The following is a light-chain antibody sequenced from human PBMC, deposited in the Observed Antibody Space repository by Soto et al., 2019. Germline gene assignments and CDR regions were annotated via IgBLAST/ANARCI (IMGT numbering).Light chain of an antibody. Sequence: DVQMTQSPSTLSASVGDRVTITCRASQSVNIWLAWYQQKPGKAPKLLIYKASSLQSGLPSRFSGSGSGAEFTLTISSLQPDDFATYYCQQYNSYLWTFGQGTTVEI. CDR1: QSVNIW. CDR3: QQYNSYLWT. J-gene: IGKJ1*01. V-gene: IGKV1-5*03. CDR2: KAS.